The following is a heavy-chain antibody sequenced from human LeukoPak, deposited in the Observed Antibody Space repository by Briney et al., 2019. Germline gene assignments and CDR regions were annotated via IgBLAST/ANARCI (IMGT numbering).Heavy chain of an antibody. Sequence: SETLSLTCAVSGGSISTSNWWSWVRQPPGKGLEWIGEIYHSGSTNYNPSLKSRVTISVDTSKNQFSLKLSSVTAADTAVYYCATMIAAAGQEYFQHWGQGTLVTVSS. CDR3: ATMIAAAGQEYFQH. J-gene: IGHJ1*01. V-gene: IGHV4-4*02. D-gene: IGHD6-13*01. CDR2: IYHSGST. CDR1: GGSISTSNW.